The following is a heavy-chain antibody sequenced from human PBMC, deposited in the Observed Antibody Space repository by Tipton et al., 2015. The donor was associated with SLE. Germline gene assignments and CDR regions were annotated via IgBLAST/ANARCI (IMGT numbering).Heavy chain of an antibody. CDR2: IGPDGRTV. Sequence: SLRLSCAASGLTFSSLWMTWVRQAPGKGLEWVANIGPDGRTVYYADSLKGRFTISRDNAQNSVYLQLSSLRADDTALYHCARGVAHYFDLGTFDIWGQGTVVTVSS. J-gene: IGHJ3*02. D-gene: IGHD3-22*01. CDR3: ARGVAHYFDLGTFDI. CDR1: GLTFSSLW. V-gene: IGHV3-7*01.